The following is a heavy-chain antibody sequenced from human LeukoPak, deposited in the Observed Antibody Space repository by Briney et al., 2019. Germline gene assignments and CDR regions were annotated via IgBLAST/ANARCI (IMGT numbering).Heavy chain of an antibody. CDR2: ISGSGGST. V-gene: IGHV3-23*01. Sequence: GGSLRLSCAASGFTFSSYAMSWVRQAPGKGLEWVSAISGSGGSTYYADSVKGRFTISRDNSKNTLYLQMNSLRAEDTAVYYCATDVVPAARNHDAFDIWGQGTMVTVSS. CDR3: ATDVVPAARNHDAFDI. CDR1: GFTFSSYA. D-gene: IGHD2-2*01. J-gene: IGHJ3*02.